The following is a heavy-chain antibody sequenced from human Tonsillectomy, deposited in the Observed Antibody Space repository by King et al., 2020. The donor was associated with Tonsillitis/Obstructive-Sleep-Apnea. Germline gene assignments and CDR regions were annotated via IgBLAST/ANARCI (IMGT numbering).Heavy chain of an antibody. CDR1: GFSLSTGGMC. CDR2: IDWDDDK. V-gene: IGHV2-70*11. CDR3: ARISPDETAVGNYYYMYV. D-gene: IGHD1-1*01. Sequence: VTLKESGPALVKPTKTLTLTCTFSGFSLSTGGMCVSWIRQPPGKALEWLARIDWDDDKYYSTSLKTRLTISKDTSKNQVVLTMTNMDHVETATYYSARISPDETAVGNYYYMYVWGKGTTVTVSS. J-gene: IGHJ6*03.